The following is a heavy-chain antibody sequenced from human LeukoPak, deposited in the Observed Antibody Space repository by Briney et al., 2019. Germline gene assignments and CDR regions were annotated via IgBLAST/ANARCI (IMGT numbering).Heavy chain of an antibody. V-gene: IGHV1-18*01. CDR3: ARSTCRSTSCHFTYYYYYGLDV. J-gene: IGHJ6*02. CDR2: TSAYNGNT. Sequence: ASVKVSCKASGYTFTSYGISWVRQAPGQGLEWMGWTSAYNGNTKYVQKLQGRVTMTTDTSTSTAYMELRSLRPDDTAVYYCARSTCRSTSCHFTYYYYYGLDVWGQGTTVTVSS. D-gene: IGHD2-2*01. CDR1: GYTFTSYG.